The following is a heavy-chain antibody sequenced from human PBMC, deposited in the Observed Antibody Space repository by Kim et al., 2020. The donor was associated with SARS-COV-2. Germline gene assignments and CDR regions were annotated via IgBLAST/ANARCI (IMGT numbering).Heavy chain of an antibody. CDR3: AKGAGGP. J-gene: IGHJ5*02. Sequence: STGNYRYYADSVKGRFTISRDKAQNSLFLQINSLRAEDTAVYYCAKGAGGPWGQGTLVTVSS. V-gene: IGHV3-21*01. D-gene: IGHD6-13*01. CDR2: STGNYR.